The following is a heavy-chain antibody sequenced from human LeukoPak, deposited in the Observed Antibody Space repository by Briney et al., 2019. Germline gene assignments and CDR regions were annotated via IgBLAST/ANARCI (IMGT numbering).Heavy chain of an antibody. CDR2: INPSGGST. CDR3: ARSDETYGDLAESFDY. Sequence: ASVKVSCKASGYTFTSYYMHWVRQAPGQGLEWMGIINPSGGSTSYAQKFQGRVTMTRDTSMSTVYMELSSLRSEDTAVYYCARSDETYGDLAESFDYWGQGTLVTVSS. D-gene: IGHD4-17*01. V-gene: IGHV1-46*01. J-gene: IGHJ4*02. CDR1: GYTFTSYY.